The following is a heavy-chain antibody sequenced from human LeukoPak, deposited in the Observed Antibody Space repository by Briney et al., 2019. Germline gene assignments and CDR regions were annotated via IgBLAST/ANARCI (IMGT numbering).Heavy chain of an antibody. D-gene: IGHD2-2*01. Sequence: GGSLRLSCADSGFTFSNAWMSWVRQAPGKGLEWVSAISGSGGSTYYADSVKGRFTISRDNSKNTLYLQMNSLRAEDTAVYYCAKGVVPAANYYYMDVWGKGTTVTVSS. CDR3: AKGVVPAANYYYMDV. CDR2: ISGSGGST. V-gene: IGHV3-23*01. J-gene: IGHJ6*03. CDR1: GFTFSNAW.